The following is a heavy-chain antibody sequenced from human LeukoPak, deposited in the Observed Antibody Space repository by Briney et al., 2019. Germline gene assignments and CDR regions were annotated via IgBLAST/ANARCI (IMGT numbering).Heavy chain of an antibody. Sequence: SETLSLTCTVSGGSISSYYWSWIRQPAGKGLEWIGRIYTSGSTNYNPSLKSRVTMSVDTSKNQFSLKLSSVTAADTAVYYCARVGIAATPGGFDYWGQGTLVTVSS. V-gene: IGHV4-4*07. CDR1: GGSISSYY. CDR2: IYTSGST. CDR3: ARVGIAATPGGFDY. D-gene: IGHD6-13*01. J-gene: IGHJ4*02.